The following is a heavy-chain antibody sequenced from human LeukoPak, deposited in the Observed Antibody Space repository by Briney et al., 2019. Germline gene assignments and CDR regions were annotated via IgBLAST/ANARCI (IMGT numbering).Heavy chain of an antibody. J-gene: IGHJ6*02. V-gene: IGHV3-66*01. D-gene: IGHD3-16*01. CDR2: IYGGGTT. Sequence: GGSLRLSCAASGFTVSRNYMSWVRQAPGKGLEWVSVIYGGGTTYYADSVKGRFTTSRDNSKNTLYLQMNSLRVEDTAVYYCARVGDWSNYFGMDAWGQGTTVSVSS. CDR1: GFTVSRNY. CDR3: ARVGDWSNYFGMDA.